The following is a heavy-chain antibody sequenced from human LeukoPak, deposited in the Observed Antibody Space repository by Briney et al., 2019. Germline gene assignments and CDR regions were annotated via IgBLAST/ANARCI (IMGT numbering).Heavy chain of an antibody. CDR1: GFTFSTYA. Sequence: PGGSLRLSCAAAGFTFSTYAMTWVRQAPGKGLECVSAISGSGGSTYYAGSVKGRFTISRDNSKNTLYLQMNSLRAEDTAVYYCAREKRDYGGKRGLDYWGQGTLVTVSS. J-gene: IGHJ4*02. CDR3: AREKRDYGGKRGLDY. D-gene: IGHD4-23*01. CDR2: ISGSGGST. V-gene: IGHV3-23*01.